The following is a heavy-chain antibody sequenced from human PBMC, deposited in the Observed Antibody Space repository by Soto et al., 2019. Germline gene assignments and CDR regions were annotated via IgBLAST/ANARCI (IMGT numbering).Heavy chain of an antibody. D-gene: IGHD2-21*02. Sequence: NPSETLSLTCTVSGGSISSGDYYWSWIRQPPGKGLEWIGYIYYSGSTYYSPSLKSRVTISVDTSKNQFSLKLSSVTAADTAVYYCARVGGNSNDAFDIWGQGTMVTVSS. V-gene: IGHV4-30-4*01. CDR2: IYYSGST. CDR1: GGSISSGDYY. CDR3: ARVGGNSNDAFDI. J-gene: IGHJ3*02.